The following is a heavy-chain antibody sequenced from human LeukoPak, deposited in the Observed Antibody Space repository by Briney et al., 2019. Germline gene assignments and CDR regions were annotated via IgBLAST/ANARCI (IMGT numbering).Heavy chain of an antibody. D-gene: IGHD6-13*01. CDR3: AKDVFSSWYFDY. Sequence: SGGSLRLSCAASKFTFSNYWMHWVRQVPGKGLVWVSRINSDGSTTNYADSVKGRFTISRDNAKNTLFLQMNSLRAEDTAVYYCAKDVFSSWYFDYWGQGTLVTVSS. CDR1: KFTFSNYW. V-gene: IGHV3-74*01. CDR2: INSDGSTT. J-gene: IGHJ4*02.